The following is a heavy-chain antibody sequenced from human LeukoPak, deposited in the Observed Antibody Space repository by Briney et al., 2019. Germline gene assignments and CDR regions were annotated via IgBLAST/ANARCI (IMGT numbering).Heavy chain of an antibody. CDR2: IDSSGTT. CDR3: ATGGYSAWCDY. J-gene: IGHJ4*01. Sequence: SETLSLTCSVSDGSINTYFWSWIRQPAGKGLEWIGRIDSSGTTSLNLSLKSRVTISQDKSKKQFSLKLSSVTAADTAVYYCATGGYSAWCDYWGHGTQVIVSS. CDR1: DGSINTYF. V-gene: IGHV4-4*07. D-gene: IGHD6-19*01.